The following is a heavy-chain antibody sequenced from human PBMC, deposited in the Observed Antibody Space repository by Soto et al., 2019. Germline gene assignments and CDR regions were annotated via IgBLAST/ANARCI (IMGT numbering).Heavy chain of an antibody. CDR3: ASSSSSWPTYFDY. J-gene: IGHJ4*02. D-gene: IGHD6-13*01. CDR2: IIPIFGTA. CDR1: GGTFSSYA. Sequence: GASVKVSCKASGGTFSSYAISWVRQAPGQGLEWMGGIIPIFGTANYAQKFQGRVTITADKSTSTAYMELSSLRSEDTAVYYCASSSSSWPTYFDYWGQGTLVTVS. V-gene: IGHV1-69*06.